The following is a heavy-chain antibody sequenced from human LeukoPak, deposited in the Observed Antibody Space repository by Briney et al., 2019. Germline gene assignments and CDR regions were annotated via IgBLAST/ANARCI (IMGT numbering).Heavy chain of an antibody. Sequence: SQTLSLTCTVSGGSISSGSYYWSWIRQPAGKGLEWIGRIYTSGSTNYNPSLKSRVTISVDTSKNQFSLKLSSVTAADTAVYYCARSIAVAGGYFDYWGQGTLVTVSS. J-gene: IGHJ4*02. CDR3: ARSIAVAGGYFDY. CDR2: IYTSGST. CDR1: GGSISSGSYY. V-gene: IGHV4-61*02. D-gene: IGHD6-19*01.